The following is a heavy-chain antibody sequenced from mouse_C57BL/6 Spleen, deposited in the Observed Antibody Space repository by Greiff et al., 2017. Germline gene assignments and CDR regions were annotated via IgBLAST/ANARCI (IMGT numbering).Heavy chain of an antibody. CDR1: GFTFSDYY. V-gene: IGHV5-16*01. CDR2: INYDGSST. CDR3: ARGGDGYYDGGAMDY. Sequence: EVHLVESEGGLVQPGSSMKLSCTASGFTFSDYYMAWVRQVPEKGLEWVANINYDGSSTYYLDSLKSRFIISRDNAKNILYLQMSSLKSEDTATYYCARGGDGYYDGGAMDYWGQGTSVTVSS. J-gene: IGHJ4*01. D-gene: IGHD2-3*01.